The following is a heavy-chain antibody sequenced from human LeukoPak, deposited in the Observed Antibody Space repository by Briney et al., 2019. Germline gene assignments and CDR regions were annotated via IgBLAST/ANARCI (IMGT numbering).Heavy chain of an antibody. Sequence: PGGSLRLSCAASGFTLRNYAMSWVRQAPGEGLEWVSAISGSGGSTYYADSVKGRFTISRDNSKNTLYLQMNSLRAEDTAVYYCAKGGPIAAAGIDYYYYMDVWGKGTTVTVSS. CDR2: ISGSGGST. CDR1: GFTLRNYA. V-gene: IGHV3-23*01. CDR3: AKGGPIAAAGIDYYYYMDV. J-gene: IGHJ6*03. D-gene: IGHD6-13*01.